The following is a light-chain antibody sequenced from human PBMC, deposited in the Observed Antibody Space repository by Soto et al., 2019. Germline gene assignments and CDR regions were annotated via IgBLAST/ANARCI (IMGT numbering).Light chain of an antibody. Sequence: QSVLTQPASVSGSPGQSITISCTGTSSDVGSFSRVSWYQQPPGTAPKLIIYEVSYRPSGVPDRFSGSKSGNTASLTISGLLAEDEADYYCSSYTTSNTYVFGTGTKVTVL. J-gene: IGLJ1*01. V-gene: IGLV2-18*02. CDR2: EVS. CDR3: SSYTTSNTYV. CDR1: SSDVGSFSR.